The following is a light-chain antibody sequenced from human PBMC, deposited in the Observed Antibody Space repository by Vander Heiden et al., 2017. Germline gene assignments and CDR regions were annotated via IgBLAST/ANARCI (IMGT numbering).Light chain of an antibody. CDR1: QSISSF. CDR3: QQSYSTPLT. V-gene: IGKV1-39*01. J-gene: IGKJ4*01. CDR2: AAS. Sequence: DSQMPPPPSSLSASVGDRVTITCRASQSISSFLNWYQQKLGKAPKLLIYAASSLQSGVPSRFSGSGSGTDFTLTISSLQPEDFATYYCQQSYSTPLTFGGRTKVEIK.